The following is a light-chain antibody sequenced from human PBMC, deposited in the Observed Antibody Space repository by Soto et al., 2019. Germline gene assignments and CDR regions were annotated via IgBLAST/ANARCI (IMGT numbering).Light chain of an antibody. Sequence: QSALTQPASVSGSPGQSITISCTGTSSDVGGYNYVSWYQQHPGKAPKLIIYEVSNRPSGVSDRFSASKSGSTASLTISGLQAEDEADYYCTSYTTSSRVFGGGTKLTVL. CDR1: SSDVGGYNY. CDR2: EVS. CDR3: TSYTTSSRV. J-gene: IGLJ2*01. V-gene: IGLV2-14*01.